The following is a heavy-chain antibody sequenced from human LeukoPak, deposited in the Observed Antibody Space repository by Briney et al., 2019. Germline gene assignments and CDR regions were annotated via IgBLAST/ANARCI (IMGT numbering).Heavy chain of an antibody. Sequence: PGRSLRLSCTASGFTFGDYAMSWVRQAPGKGRVWVGFIRSKAYGGTTEYAASVKGRFTISRDDSKSIAYLQMNSLKTEDTAVYYCTRDRIHFDYWGQGTLVTVSS. D-gene: IGHD5-18*01. V-gene: IGHV3-49*04. CDR3: TRDRIHFDY. CDR1: GFTFGDYA. CDR2: IRSKAYGGTT. J-gene: IGHJ4*02.